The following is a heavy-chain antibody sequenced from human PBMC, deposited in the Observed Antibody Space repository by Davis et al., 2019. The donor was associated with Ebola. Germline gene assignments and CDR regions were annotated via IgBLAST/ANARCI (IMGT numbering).Heavy chain of an antibody. J-gene: IGHJ6*04. V-gene: IGHV1-8*01. Sequence: AASVKVSCKASGYTFTSYDINWVRQDTGQGLEWMGWMNPNSGNTDYAQKFQGRVTMTRNTSINTAYMELSSLRSEDTAVYYCVRRDCSSSNCRRYNGMDVWGKGTTVTVSS. CDR1: GYTFTSYD. CDR2: MNPNSGNT. D-gene: IGHD2-2*01. CDR3: VRRDCSSSNCRRYNGMDV.